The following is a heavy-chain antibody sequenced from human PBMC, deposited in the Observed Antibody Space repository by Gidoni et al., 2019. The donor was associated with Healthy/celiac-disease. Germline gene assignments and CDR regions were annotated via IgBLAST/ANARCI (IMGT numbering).Heavy chain of an antibody. Sequence: QVQLQESGPGLVKPSETLSLTCTVSDGSVSSGSYYWSWIRQPPGKGLEWIGYIYYSGSTNYNPSLKSRVTISVDTSKNQFSLKLSSVTAADTAVYYCARENGDPWGQGTLVTVSS. D-gene: IGHD2-8*01. J-gene: IGHJ5*02. CDR2: IYYSGST. CDR1: DGSVSSGSYY. CDR3: ARENGDP. V-gene: IGHV4-61*01.